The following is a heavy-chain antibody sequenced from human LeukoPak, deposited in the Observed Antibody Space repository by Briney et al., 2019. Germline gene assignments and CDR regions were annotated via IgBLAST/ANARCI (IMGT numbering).Heavy chain of an antibody. V-gene: IGHV7-4-1*02. CDR2: INTNTGNP. CDR3: ARARTLGATRWDY. J-gene: IGHJ4*02. D-gene: IGHD1-26*01. CDR1: GYTFTIYA. Sequence: ASVTVSCTASGYTFTIYAMNWVREAPGQGLEWMGWINTNTGNPTYAQGFTGRFVFSLDTSVSTAYLQISSLKAEDTAVYYCARARTLGATRWDYWGQGTLVTVSS.